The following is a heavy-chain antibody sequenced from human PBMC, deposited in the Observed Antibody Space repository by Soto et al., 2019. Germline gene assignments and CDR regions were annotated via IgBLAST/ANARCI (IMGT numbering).Heavy chain of an antibody. D-gene: IGHD2-21*01. J-gene: IGHJ5*02. CDR2: IYHSGST. V-gene: IGHV4-30-4*01. CDR1: GGSISSGDYY. CDR3: ARERPDCARLDP. Sequence: QVQLQESGPGLVKPSQTLSLTCTVSGGSISSGDYYWSWIRQPPGKGLEWIGYIYHSGSTYYNPSLKSRVTISVDTSKIQCSLKLSSVTAADTAVYYCARERPDCARLDPWGQGTLVTVSS.